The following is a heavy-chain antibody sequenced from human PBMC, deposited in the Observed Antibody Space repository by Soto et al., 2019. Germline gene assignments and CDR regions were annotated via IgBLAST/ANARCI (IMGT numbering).Heavy chain of an antibody. Sequence: EVQLVESGGGLVQPGGSLRLSCAASGFTFSSYWMHWVRQAPGKGLVWVSRINSDGSSTSYADSVKGRFTISRDNAKNTLYPEINRLEAEDTAVYYCARDPVTGMVDIWGQGTMVTVSS. CDR3: ARDPVTGMVDI. CDR2: INSDGSST. J-gene: IGHJ3*02. D-gene: IGHD4-17*01. CDR1: GFTFSSYW. V-gene: IGHV3-74*01.